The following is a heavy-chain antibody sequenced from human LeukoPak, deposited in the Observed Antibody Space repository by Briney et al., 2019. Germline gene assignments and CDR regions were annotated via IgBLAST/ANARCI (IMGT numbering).Heavy chain of an antibody. V-gene: IGHV1-18*01. CDR2: ISAYNSNT. CDR3: ARDSGTGRDFWSGYYYYYYYGMDV. D-gene: IGHD3-3*01. Sequence: ASVKVSCKTSGYTFSNYGISWVRQAPGQGLEWMGWISAYNSNTNYAQKLQGRVAMTTDTSTSTAYMELRSLRSDDTAVYYCARDSGTGRDFWSGYYYYYYYGMDVWGQGTTVTVSS. J-gene: IGHJ6*02. CDR1: GYTFSNYG.